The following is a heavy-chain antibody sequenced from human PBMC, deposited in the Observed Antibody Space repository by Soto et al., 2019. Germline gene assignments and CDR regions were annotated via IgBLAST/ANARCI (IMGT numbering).Heavy chain of an antibody. CDR3: ARRPYRGGDCTGAFDI. CDR2: IDPSDSYT. D-gene: IGHD2-21*02. J-gene: IGHJ3*02. V-gene: IGHV5-10-1*01. Sequence: GESLKISCKGSGYSFTSYWISWVRQMPGKGLEWMGRIDPSDSYTNYSPSFQGHVTISADKSISTAYLQWSSLKASDTAMYYCARRPYRGGDCTGAFDIWGQGTMVTVSS. CDR1: GYSFTSYW.